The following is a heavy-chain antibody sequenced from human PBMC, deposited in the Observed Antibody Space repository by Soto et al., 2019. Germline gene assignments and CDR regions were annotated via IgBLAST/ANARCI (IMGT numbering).Heavy chain of an antibody. CDR1: GFTFSNSA. J-gene: IGHJ4*02. V-gene: IGHV3-30-3*01. Sequence: GGSLRLSCAASGFTFSNSAMHWVRQAPGKGLEWVAIISYDGSSKYYADSVKGRFTISRDNSKNTLYLQMNSLRAEDTAVYYCARDLLLGEFSFLTHLFDYWGQGTLVTGSS. D-gene: IGHD3-16*02. CDR2: ISYDGSSK. CDR3: ARDLLLGEFSFLTHLFDY.